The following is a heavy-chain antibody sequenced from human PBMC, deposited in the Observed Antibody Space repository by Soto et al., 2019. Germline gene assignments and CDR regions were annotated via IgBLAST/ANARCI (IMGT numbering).Heavy chain of an antibody. J-gene: IGHJ4*02. CDR1: GFTFGDYA. V-gene: IGHV3-49*03. CDR3: ARRKYLDY. D-gene: IGHD6-6*01. Sequence: QPGGSLRLSCTTSGFTFGDYAMSWFRQAPGKGLEWIGYIRSNIYGGTTEYAASVKGRFTISRDDSKRVAHLQMNSLETEDTAVYFCARRKYLDYWGQGTLVTVSS. CDR2: IRSNIYGGTT.